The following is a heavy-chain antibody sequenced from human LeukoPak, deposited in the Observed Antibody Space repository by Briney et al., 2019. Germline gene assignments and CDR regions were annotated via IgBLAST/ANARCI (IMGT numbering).Heavy chain of an antibody. Sequence: GRSLRLSCAASGFTFSSYGVHWVRQAPGKGLEWVAVISYDGSNKYYADSVKGRFTISRDNSKNTLYLQMNSLRAEDTAVYYCAKDRITMIVVVMSPYDYWGQGTLVTVSS. J-gene: IGHJ4*02. CDR2: ISYDGSNK. CDR3: AKDRITMIVVVMSPYDY. CDR1: GFTFSSYG. V-gene: IGHV3-30*18. D-gene: IGHD3-22*01.